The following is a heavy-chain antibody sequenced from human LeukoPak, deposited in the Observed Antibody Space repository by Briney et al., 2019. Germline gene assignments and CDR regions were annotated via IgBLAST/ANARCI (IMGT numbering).Heavy chain of an antibody. V-gene: IGHV4-39*01. D-gene: IGHD2-2*02. J-gene: IGHJ4*02. CDR2: IYYSGST. CDR3: ARVGYCSSTSCYTIDY. CDR1: GGSISSSSYY. Sequence: SETLSLTCTVSGGSISSSSYYWGWIRQPPGKGLEWIGSIYYSGSTYYNPSLKSRVTISVDTSKNQFPLKLSSVTAADTAVYYCARVGYCSSTSCYTIDYWGQGTLVTVSS.